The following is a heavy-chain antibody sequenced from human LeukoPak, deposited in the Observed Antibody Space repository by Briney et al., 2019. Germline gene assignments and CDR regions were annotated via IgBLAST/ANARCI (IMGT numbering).Heavy chain of an antibody. CDR2: IIPIFDTG. J-gene: IGHJ6*03. V-gene: IGHV1-69*06. CDR3: ASRPISGGGYEINYYYYYMDV. Sequence: SVKVSCKASGGTFSSYAISWVRQAPGQGLEWMGGIIPIFDTGNYAQKFQGRVTITADKSTSTAYMELSSLRSEDTAVYYCASRPISGGGYEINYYYYYMDVWGKGTTVTISS. D-gene: IGHD5-12*01. CDR1: GGTFSSYA.